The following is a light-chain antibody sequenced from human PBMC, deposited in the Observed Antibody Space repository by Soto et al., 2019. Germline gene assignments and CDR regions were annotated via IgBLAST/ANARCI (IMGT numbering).Light chain of an antibody. CDR3: QQYGSSPPALT. J-gene: IGKJ4*01. CDR1: QSVSSSY. Sequence: EIVLTQSPGTLSLSPGERATLSCRASQSVSSSYSAWYQQKPGQAPRLLIYGASNRATGIPDRFSGSGSGTDFTLTISRLEPEDFAVYYCQQYGSSPPALTFGGGTKVEIK. V-gene: IGKV3-20*01. CDR2: GAS.